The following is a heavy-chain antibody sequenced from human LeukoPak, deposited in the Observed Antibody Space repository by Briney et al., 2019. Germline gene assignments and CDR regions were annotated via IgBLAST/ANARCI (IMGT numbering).Heavy chain of an antibody. Sequence: PSETLSLTCTVSGGSISSSGYYWGWIRQPPGKGLEWIGRIYYSGSTYYNPSLKSRVTISVDTSKNQFSLKLSSVTAADTAVYYCARQTFPNDSSGYYLDYWGQGTLVTVSS. D-gene: IGHD3-22*01. CDR2: IYYSGST. CDR3: ARQTFPNDSSGYYLDY. J-gene: IGHJ4*02. V-gene: IGHV4-39*01. CDR1: GGSISSSGYY.